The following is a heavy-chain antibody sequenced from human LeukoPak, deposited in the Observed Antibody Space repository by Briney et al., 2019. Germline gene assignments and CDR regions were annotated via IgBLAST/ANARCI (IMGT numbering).Heavy chain of an antibody. CDR3: ARGAFMDSLDY. V-gene: IGHV3-33*01. Sequence: GRSLRLSCAASGFTFSSYGMHWVRQAPGKGLEWVAVIWYDGSNKYYADSVKGRFTISRDNAKNSLYLQMNSLRAEDTAVYYCARGAFMDSLDYWGQGTLVTVSS. D-gene: IGHD3/OR15-3a*01. J-gene: IGHJ4*02. CDR2: IWYDGSNK. CDR1: GFTFSSYG.